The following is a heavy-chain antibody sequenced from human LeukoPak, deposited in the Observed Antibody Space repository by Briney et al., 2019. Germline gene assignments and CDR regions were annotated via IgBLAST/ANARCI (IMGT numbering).Heavy chain of an antibody. CDR2: IYYSGST. J-gene: IGHJ3*01. CDR1: GGSISSGDYY. D-gene: IGHD3-3*01. V-gene: IGHV4-30-4*08. Sequence: PSQTLSLTCTVSGGSISSGDYYWSWIRQPPGKGLEWIGYIYYSGSTYYNPSLKSRVTISVDTSKNQFSLKLSSVTAADTAVYYCARGVHYDFWSGYSWGQGTMATVSS. CDR3: ARGVHYDFWSGYS.